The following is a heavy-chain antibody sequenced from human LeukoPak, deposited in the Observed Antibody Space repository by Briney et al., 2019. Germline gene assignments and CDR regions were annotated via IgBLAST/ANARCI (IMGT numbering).Heavy chain of an antibody. CDR3: ASLTMVRGVESFDY. J-gene: IGHJ4*02. CDR1: GFTFSSHA. CDR2: ISYDGSFQ. V-gene: IGHV3-30-3*01. D-gene: IGHD3-10*01. Sequence: GRSLRLSCSVSGFTFSSHAMHWVRQAPGKGLECVAYISYDGSFQYHADSVKGRFTISRDNSKNTLYLQMNSLRAEDTAVYYCASLTMVRGVESFDYWGQGTLVTVSS.